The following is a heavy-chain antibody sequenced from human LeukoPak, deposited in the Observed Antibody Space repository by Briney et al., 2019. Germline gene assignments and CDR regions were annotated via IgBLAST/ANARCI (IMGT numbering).Heavy chain of an antibody. D-gene: IGHD3-3*01. J-gene: IGHJ3*02. V-gene: IGHV3-74*01. CDR2: INTDGSST. CDR3: ARGGAFWSGYTDAFDI. Sequence: PGGSLRLSCAASGFTFSSYWMHWVRQAPGKGLVWVSRINTDGSSTSYADSVKGRFTISRDNAKNTLYLQMNSLRAEDTAVYYCARGGAFWSGYTDAFDIWGQGTMVTVSS. CDR1: GFTFSSYW.